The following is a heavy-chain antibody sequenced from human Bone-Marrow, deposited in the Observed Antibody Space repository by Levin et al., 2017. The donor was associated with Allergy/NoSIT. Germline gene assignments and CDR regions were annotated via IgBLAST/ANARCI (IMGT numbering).Heavy chain of an antibody. CDR1: GFTFGDSA. D-gene: IGHD5-18*01. CDR3: TGYSNGWYRGPDLDY. V-gene: IGHV3-49*03. Sequence: SCTGSGFTFGDSAMSWFRQTPGKGLEWIGFIRTEPYGATTGFAASVQDSFSITRDDSKGIAYLQMNSLKTEDSAVYFGTGYSNGWYRGPDLDYWGQGTLVTVSS. CDR2: IRTEPYGATT. J-gene: IGHJ4*02.